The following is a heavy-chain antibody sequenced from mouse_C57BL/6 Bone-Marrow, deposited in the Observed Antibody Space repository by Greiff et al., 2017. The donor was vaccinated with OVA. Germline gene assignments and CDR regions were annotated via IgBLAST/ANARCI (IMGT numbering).Heavy chain of an antibody. CDR3: ARWGLRRRGRAWFAY. V-gene: IGHV1-9*01. J-gene: IGHJ3*01. D-gene: IGHD2-4*01. CDR2: ILPGSGST. Sequence: QVQLQQSGAELLKPGASVKLSCKATGYTFTGYWIEWVKQRPGHGLEWIGEILPGSGSTNYNEKFKGKATFTADTSSNTAYMQLSSLTTEDSAIYYCARWGLRRRGRAWFAYWGQGTLVTVSA. CDR1: GYTFTGYW.